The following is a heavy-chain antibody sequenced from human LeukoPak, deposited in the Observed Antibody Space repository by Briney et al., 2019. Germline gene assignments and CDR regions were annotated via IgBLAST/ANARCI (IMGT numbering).Heavy chain of an antibody. V-gene: IGHV3-9*01. CDR2: ISWNSGSI. CDR3: AKDFDYGDYSGAFDI. Sequence: GGSLTLSCSASGFTFDDYAMHWIRQAPAKGLEWVSGISWNSGSIGYADSVEGRFTISRDNAKNSLYLQMNSLRAEGTALYYCAKDFDYGDYSGAFDIWGQGTMVTVSS. J-gene: IGHJ3*02. D-gene: IGHD4-17*01. CDR1: GFTFDDYA.